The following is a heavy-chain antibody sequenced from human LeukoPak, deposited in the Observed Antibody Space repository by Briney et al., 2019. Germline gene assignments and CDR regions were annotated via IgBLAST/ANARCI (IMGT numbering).Heavy chain of an antibody. J-gene: IGHJ4*02. D-gene: IGHD4-11*01. CDR2: INHSGST. Sequence: SETLSLTCAVYGGSFSGCYWSWLRQPPGKGLEWIGEINHSGSTNYNPSLKSRVTISVDTSKNQFSLKLSSVTAADTAVYYCARIGATVPYFDYWGQGTLVTVSS. CDR1: GGSFSGCY. V-gene: IGHV4-34*01. CDR3: ARIGATVPYFDY.